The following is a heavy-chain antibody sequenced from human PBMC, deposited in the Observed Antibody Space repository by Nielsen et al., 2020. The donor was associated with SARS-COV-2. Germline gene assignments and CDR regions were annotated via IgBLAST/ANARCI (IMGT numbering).Heavy chain of an antibody. CDR1: GGSISTGGYY. V-gene: IGHV4-30-4*08. Sequence: LRLSCTVSGGSISTGGYYWSWIRQPPGKGLEWIGSIYYSGSTYYNPSLRSRVTISFDTSKNQFSLNLNSVTAPDTAVYYCARAGATAYYYGVDVWGQGTLVTVSS. CDR3: ARAGATAYYYGVDV. CDR2: IYYSGST. J-gene: IGHJ6*02. D-gene: IGHD5-12*01.